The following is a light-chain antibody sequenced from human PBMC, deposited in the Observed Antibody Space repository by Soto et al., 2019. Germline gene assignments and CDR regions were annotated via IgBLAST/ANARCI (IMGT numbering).Light chain of an antibody. J-gene: IGKJ1*01. CDR3: QQYNTYLTWT. V-gene: IGKV1-5*01. CDR2: DAY. Sequence: IQLTQSPSTLSACVGDRGTISCRASQSISNWLAWYQQKPGKAPKLLIYDAYSLESGVPYRFSGSGSGTEFTLTITSLQPEDAATYYCQQYNTYLTWTFGPGPKVDIK. CDR1: QSISNW.